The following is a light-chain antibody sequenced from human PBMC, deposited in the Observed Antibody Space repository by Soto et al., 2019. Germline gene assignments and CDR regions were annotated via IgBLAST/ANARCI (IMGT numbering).Light chain of an antibody. CDR3: QQYASSPPT. V-gene: IGKV3-20*01. CDR2: GAS. J-gene: IGKJ4*01. CDR1: QSVSRSY. Sequence: EIVLTQSPGTLSLSPGERATLSCRASQSVSRSYLAWYQQKPGQPPRLLIYGASNRATGIPDRFSGSGSGTDFTLTIGRLESEDFAVYYCQQYASSPPTFGGGTKVEIK.